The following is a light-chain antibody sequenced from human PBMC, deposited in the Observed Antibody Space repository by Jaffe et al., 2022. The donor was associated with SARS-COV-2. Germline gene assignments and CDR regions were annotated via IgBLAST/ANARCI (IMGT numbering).Light chain of an antibody. CDR1: QSIDTY. J-gene: IGKJ3*01. CDR3: QQSYTFPVT. Sequence: DIQMTQSPSSLSASVGDRVTITCRASQSIDTYLNWYQHKPGKAPKVLIYAASTLHSEVSSRFSGSGSGTDFTLTISSLHPDDSATYYCQQSYTFPVTFGPGTKVDLK. V-gene: IGKV1-39*01. CDR2: AAS.